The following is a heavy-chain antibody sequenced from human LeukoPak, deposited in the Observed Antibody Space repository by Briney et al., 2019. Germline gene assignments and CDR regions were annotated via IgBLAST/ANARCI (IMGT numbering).Heavy chain of an antibody. CDR2: INDGGST. CDR3: ARLVGNSYGSYYFDS. D-gene: IGHD5-18*01. J-gene: IGHJ4*02. V-gene: IGHV4-38-2*02. CDR1: GYSISSTYY. Sequence: SETLSLTCTVSGYSISSTYYWGWIRQPPGKGLEWIGSINDGGSTYYDPSRKSRVTISVDTSNNQFSLKVNSVTAADTAVYYFARLVGNSYGSYYFDSWAQGTLVPAPS.